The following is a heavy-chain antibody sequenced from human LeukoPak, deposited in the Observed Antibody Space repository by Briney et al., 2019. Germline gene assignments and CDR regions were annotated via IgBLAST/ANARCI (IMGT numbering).Heavy chain of an antibody. CDR2: IYPGDSDT. CDR3: ARGSYCSGGSCSFLNWFDP. CDR1: GYSFTSYW. Sequence: EESLKISCKGSGYSFTSYWIGWVRQMPGKGLEWMGIIYPGDSDTRYSPSFQGQVTISADKSISTAYLQWGSPKASDTAMYYCARGSYCSGGSCSFLNWFDPWGQGTLVTVSS. J-gene: IGHJ5*02. V-gene: IGHV5-51*01. D-gene: IGHD2-15*01.